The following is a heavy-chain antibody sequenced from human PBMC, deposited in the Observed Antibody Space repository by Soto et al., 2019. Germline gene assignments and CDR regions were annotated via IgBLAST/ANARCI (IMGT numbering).Heavy chain of an antibody. V-gene: IGHV3-15*01. CDR1: GFTVCNAW. Sequence: HGGSPRLCCAACGFTVCNAWMGWVRQDPGKGLEWVGRIKSKTDGGTTDYAAPVKGRFTISRDDSKNTLYLQMNSLKTEDTAVYYCTTHLLMVRGAPRRSDYWGQGTLVTVSS. CDR3: TTHLLMVRGAPRRSDY. D-gene: IGHD3-10*01. CDR2: IKSKTDGGTT. J-gene: IGHJ4*02.